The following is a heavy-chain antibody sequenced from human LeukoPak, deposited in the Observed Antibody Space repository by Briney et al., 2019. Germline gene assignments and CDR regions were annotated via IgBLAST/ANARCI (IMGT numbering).Heavy chain of an antibody. Sequence: PSETLSLTCTVSGGSISSYYWSWIRQPPGKGLEWIGYNYYSGSTNYNPSLKSRVTISVDTSKNQFSLKLSSVTAADTAVYYCARARGSSWYNWFDPWGQGTLVTVSS. CDR1: GGSISSYY. V-gene: IGHV4-59*01. J-gene: IGHJ5*02. CDR2: NYYSGST. D-gene: IGHD6-13*01. CDR3: ARARGSSWYNWFDP.